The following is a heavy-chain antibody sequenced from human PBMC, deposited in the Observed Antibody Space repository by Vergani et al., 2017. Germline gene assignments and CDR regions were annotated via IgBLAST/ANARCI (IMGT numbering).Heavy chain of an antibody. V-gene: IGHV3-21*01. J-gene: IGHJ5*02. CDR3: ATGGSGYSYQNWFDP. CDR1: GFTFSSYS. Sequence: VQLVESGGGLVKPGGSLRLSCAASGFTFSSYSMNWVRQAPGKGLEWVSSISSSSSYIYYADSVKGRFTISRDNAKNSLYLQMNSLRAEDTAVYYCATGGSGYSYQNWFDPWGQGTLVTVSS. D-gene: IGHD5-18*01. CDR2: ISSSSSYI.